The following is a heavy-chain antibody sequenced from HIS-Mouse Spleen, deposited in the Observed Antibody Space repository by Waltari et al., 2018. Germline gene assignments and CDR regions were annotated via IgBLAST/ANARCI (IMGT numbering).Heavy chain of an antibody. V-gene: IGHV3-7*01. CDR2: IKQDGSEK. J-gene: IGHJ4*02. CDR3: ARFSYYYDSSGYYLYYFDY. D-gene: IGHD3-22*01. Sequence: PASGFTFSCYWMSWVRQAPGKGLEWVANIKQDGSEKYYVDSVKGRFTISRDNAKNSLYLQMNSLRAEDTAVYYCARFSYYYDSSGYYLYYFDYWGQGTLDTVSS. CDR1: GFTFSCYW.